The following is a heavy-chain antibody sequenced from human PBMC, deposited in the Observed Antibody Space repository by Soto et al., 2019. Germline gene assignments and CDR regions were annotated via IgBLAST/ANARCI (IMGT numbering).Heavy chain of an antibody. Sequence: EVPLVESGGGLVRPGGSLRLSCAASGLAFRSFLMSWVRQAPGGGLEWVANINQDGRDTYYSDSVRDRFTNSRDNAANSLFLHMNSLRAEDTAVYYCATYHDDEWESYRHRYWRQGTLVTVSS. D-gene: IGHD3-16*02. CDR1: GLAFRSFL. CDR2: INQDGRDT. CDR3: ATYHDDEWESYRHRY. V-gene: IGHV3-7*01. J-gene: IGHJ4*02.